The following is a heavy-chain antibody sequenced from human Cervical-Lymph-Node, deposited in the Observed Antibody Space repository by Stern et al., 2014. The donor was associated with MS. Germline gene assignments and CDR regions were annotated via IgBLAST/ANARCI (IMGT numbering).Heavy chain of an antibody. CDR2: LIPIFRAA. CDR3: ARQRGYSYGPFNY. Sequence: VQLVESGAEVKKPGSSVKVSCKASGGTFSSYAFSWVRQAPGQGLEWMGGLIPIFRAANYAQKFQGRVTIAADESTSTLYMELSSLRYEDTAMYYCARQRGYSYGPFNYWGQGTLVTASS. V-gene: IGHV1-69*01. J-gene: IGHJ4*02. CDR1: GGTFSSYA. D-gene: IGHD5-18*01.